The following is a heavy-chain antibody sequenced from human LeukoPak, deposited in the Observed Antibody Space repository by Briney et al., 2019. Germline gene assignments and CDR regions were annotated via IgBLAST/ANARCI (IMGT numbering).Heavy chain of an antibody. CDR1: GFTFSSYW. CDR3: AEVFNGDVDY. V-gene: IGHV3-74*01. D-gene: IGHD4-17*01. Sequence: PGGSLRLSCAASGFTFSSYWMHWVRHAPGKGLVWVSRINTDGSSTSYADSVKGRFTISRDNAKNTLYLQMNSLRAEDTAVYYCAEVFNGDVDYWGQGTLVTVSS. J-gene: IGHJ4*02. CDR2: INTDGSST.